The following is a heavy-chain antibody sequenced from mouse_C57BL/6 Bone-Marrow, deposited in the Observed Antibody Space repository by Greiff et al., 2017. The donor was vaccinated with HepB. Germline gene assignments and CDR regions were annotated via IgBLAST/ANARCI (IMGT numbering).Heavy chain of an antibody. J-gene: IGHJ4*01. V-gene: IGHV10-3*01. Sequence: EVKVVESGGGLVQPKGSLKLSCAASGFTFNTYAMHWVRQAPGKGLEWVARIRSKSSNYATYYADSVKDRFTISRDDSQSMLYLKMNNLKTEDTAMYYCVRVDIYYGSLYAMDYWGQGTSVTVSS. CDR1: GFTFNTYA. D-gene: IGHD1-1*01. CDR2: IRSKSSNYAT. CDR3: VRVDIYYGSLYAMDY.